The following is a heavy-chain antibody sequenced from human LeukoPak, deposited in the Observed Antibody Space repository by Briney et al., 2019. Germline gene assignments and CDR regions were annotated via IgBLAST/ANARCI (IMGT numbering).Heavy chain of an antibody. Sequence: ASVKVSCKASGYTFTSYGINWVRQATGQGLEWMGWMNPNSGNTGYAQEFQGRVTITRNTSISTAYMELSSLRSEDTAVYYCARGGLVTTGFDPWGQGTLVTVSS. CDR2: MNPNSGNT. CDR3: ARGGLVTTGFDP. D-gene: IGHD1/OR15-1a*01. V-gene: IGHV1-8*03. J-gene: IGHJ5*02. CDR1: GYTFTSYG.